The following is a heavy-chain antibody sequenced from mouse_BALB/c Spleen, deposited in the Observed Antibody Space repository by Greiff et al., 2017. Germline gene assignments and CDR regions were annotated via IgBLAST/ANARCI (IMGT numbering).Heavy chain of an antibody. V-gene: IGHV5-6-5*01. CDR1: GFTFSSYA. J-gene: IGHJ1*01. CDR3: ARGDGNYVVWYFDV. D-gene: IGHD2-1*01. CDR2: ISSGGST. Sequence: EVKLQESGGGLVKPGGSLKLSCAASGFTFSSYAMSWVRQTPEKRLEWVASISSGGSTYYPDSVKGRFTISRDNARNILYLQMSSLRSEDTAMYYCARGDGNYVVWYFDVWGAGTTVTVSS.